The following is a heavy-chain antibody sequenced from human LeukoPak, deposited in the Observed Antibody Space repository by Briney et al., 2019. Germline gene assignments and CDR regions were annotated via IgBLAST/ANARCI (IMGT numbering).Heavy chain of an antibody. CDR1: GGSINTYY. J-gene: IGHJ4*02. CDR3: ARAYSSGWLGSFNY. D-gene: IGHD6-19*01. V-gene: IGHV4-59*01. Sequence: SETLSLTCTVSGGSINTYYWTWLRQAPGKGLEWIGYIYDSGYTNYNPSLNSRVTMSIDTSKNQFSLKLSSVSAADPAVYYCARAYSSGWLGSFNYWGQGTLVTVSS. CDR2: IYDSGYT.